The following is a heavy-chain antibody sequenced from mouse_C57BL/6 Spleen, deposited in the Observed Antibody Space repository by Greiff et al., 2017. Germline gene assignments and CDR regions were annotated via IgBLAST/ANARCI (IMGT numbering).Heavy chain of an antibody. Sequence: VQRVESGPGLVAPSQSLSITCTVSGFSLTSYGVHWIRQPPGKGLEWLVVIWSDGSTTYNSALKSRLSISKDNSKSQVFLKMNSLQTDDTAMYYCARHYYGNYWYFDVWGTGTTVTVSS. D-gene: IGHD2-1*01. CDR2: IWSDGST. J-gene: IGHJ1*03. V-gene: IGHV2-6-1*01. CDR1: GFSLTSYG. CDR3: ARHYYGNYWYFDV.